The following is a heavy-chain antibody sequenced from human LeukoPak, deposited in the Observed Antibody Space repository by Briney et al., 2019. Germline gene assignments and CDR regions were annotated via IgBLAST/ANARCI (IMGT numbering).Heavy chain of an antibody. V-gene: IGHV4-61*02. Sequence: SETLSLTCTVSGGSISSGSYYGSWIRQPAGKGLEWIGRIYTSGSTNYNPSLKSRVTISVDTSKNQFSLKLSSVTAADTAVYYCASEGSSSEDAFDIWGQGTMVTVSS. J-gene: IGHJ3*02. CDR3: ASEGSSSEDAFDI. CDR2: IYTSGST. D-gene: IGHD6-13*01. CDR1: GGSISSGSYY.